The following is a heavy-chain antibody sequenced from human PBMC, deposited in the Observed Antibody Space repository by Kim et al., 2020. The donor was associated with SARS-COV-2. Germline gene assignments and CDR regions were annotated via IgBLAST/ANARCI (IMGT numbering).Heavy chain of an antibody. CDR1: GFTFSSYA. CDR3: AKDSYSSSSFGYYYGMDV. Sequence: GGSLRLSCAASGFTFSSYAMSWVRQAPGKGLEWVSAISGSGGSTYYADSVKGRFTISRDNSKNTLYLQMNSLRAEDTAVYYCAKDSYSSSSFGYYYGMDVWGQGTTVTVSS. V-gene: IGHV3-23*01. J-gene: IGHJ6*02. D-gene: IGHD6-6*01. CDR2: ISGSGGST.